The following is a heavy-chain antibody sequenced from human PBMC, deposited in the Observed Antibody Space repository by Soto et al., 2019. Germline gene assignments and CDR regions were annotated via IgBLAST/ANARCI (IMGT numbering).Heavy chain of an antibody. CDR3: ARDRSYSLDV. J-gene: IGHJ6*02. CDR2: ISHDGNAQ. V-gene: IGHV3-30*03. CDR1: GFILSTYG. Sequence: QVHLVESGGGVVQPGTSLRLSCAASGFILSTYGMHWVRQAPGKGLEWVAMISHDGNAQYYVDSVEGRFSVSRDTSKNTLHLHMNSLRSEDTVLYYCARDRSYSLDVWGQGTTVTVSS.